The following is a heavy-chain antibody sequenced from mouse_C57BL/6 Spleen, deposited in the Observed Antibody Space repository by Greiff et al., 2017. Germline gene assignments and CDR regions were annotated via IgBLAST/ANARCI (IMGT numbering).Heavy chain of an antibody. Sequence: EVKLVESGGGLVKPGGSLKLSCAASGFTFSSYAMSWVRQTPEKRLEWVATISDGGSYTYYPDNVKGRFTISRDNAKNHLYLQMSHLKSEDTAMYYGARDGLNFDYWGQGTTLTVSS. J-gene: IGHJ2*01. V-gene: IGHV5-4*01. CDR3: ARDGLNFDY. CDR1: GFTFSSYA. CDR2: ISDGGSYT.